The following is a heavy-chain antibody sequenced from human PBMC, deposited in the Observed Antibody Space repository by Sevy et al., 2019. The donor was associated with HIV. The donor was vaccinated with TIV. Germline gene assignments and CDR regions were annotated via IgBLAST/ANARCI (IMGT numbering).Heavy chain of an antibody. V-gene: IGHV1-69*13. CDR1: GGTFSSYA. Sequence: ASVKVSCKASGGTFSSYAISWVRQAPGQGLEWMGGIIPIFGTANYAQKFQGRVTITADESTGSAYMELSSLRSEDTAVYYCARVLTPLYDSSGYYPGDAFDIWGQGTMVTVSS. CDR2: IIPIFGTA. D-gene: IGHD3-22*01. CDR3: ARVLTPLYDSSGYYPGDAFDI. J-gene: IGHJ3*02.